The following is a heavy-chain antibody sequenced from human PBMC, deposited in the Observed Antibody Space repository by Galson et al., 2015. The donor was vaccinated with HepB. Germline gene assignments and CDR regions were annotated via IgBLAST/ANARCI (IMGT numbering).Heavy chain of an antibody. J-gene: IGHJ4*02. CDR1: GFTFSSYA. D-gene: IGHD3-9*01. V-gene: IGHV3-23*01. CDR2: ISGSGGST. Sequence: SLRLSCAASGFTFSSYAMSWVRQAPGKGLEWVSAISGSGGSTYYADSVKGRFTISRDNSKNTLYLQMNSLRAEDTAVYYCAKGHEYYDILTGVSIIDYWGQGTLVTVSS. CDR3: AKGHEYYDILTGVSIIDY.